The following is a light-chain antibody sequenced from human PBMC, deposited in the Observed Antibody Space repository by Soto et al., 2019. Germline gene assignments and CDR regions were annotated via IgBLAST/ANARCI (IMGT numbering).Light chain of an antibody. CDR3: QQYIRWPIP. V-gene: IGKV3-15*01. Sequence: EIVMTQAPATLSVSPGERATLSCRASQSVSSNLAWYQQKPGQAPSLLIYVASTRATGTPARFSGSGSGIEFTLTISSQQSAGFAVYYCQQYIRWPIPVVVGTKVDMK. CDR2: VAS. J-gene: IGKJ4*01. CDR1: QSVSSN.